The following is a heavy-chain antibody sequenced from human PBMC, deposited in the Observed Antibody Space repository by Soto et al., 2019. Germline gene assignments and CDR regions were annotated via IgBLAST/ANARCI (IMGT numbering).Heavy chain of an antibody. V-gene: IGHV3-23*01. J-gene: IGHJ6*02. CDR1: PITVYNFAA. CDR3: AKDRALENQTPYGMDV. Sequence: EMQLLESGGGLGQPGGSLRLSCVASPITVYNFAAMSWVRQTPERGLEWVSTISGRGDHRYYADSVKGRFTISRDNSKNRLYLQMDGLRVDDTAGYYCAKDRALENQTPYGMDVWGQGTTVTV. D-gene: IGHD2-2*01. CDR2: ISGRGDHR.